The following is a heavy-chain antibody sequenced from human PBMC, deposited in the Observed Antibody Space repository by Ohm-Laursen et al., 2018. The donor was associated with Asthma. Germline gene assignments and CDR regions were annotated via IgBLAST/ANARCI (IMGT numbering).Heavy chain of an antibody. Sequence: GASVKVSCKASGYTFTSYYMHWVRQAPGQGLEWMGIINPSGGSTSYAQKFQGRVTMTRDTSTSTVYMELSSLRSEDTAVYYCALAVAGTLPYYYYGMDVWGQGTTVTVSS. CDR3: ALAVAGTLPYYYYGMDV. V-gene: IGHV1-46*01. J-gene: IGHJ6*02. CDR1: GYTFTSYY. D-gene: IGHD6-19*01. CDR2: INPSGGST.